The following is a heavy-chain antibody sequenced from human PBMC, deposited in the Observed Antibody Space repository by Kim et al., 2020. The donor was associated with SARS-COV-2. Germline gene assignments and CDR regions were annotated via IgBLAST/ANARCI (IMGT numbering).Heavy chain of an antibody. J-gene: IGHJ4*02. Sequence: ASVKVSCKASGYTFIGYYIHWVRQAPGKGLEWVGWMNPNNGGTHYVQKFRGRVTMTRDTSISTAYMELSNLRSDDTAMYYCARDPDYVDYWCQGTLVTV. CDR1: GYTFIGYY. CDR3: ARDPDYVDY. CDR2: MNPNNGGT. V-gene: IGHV1-2*02.